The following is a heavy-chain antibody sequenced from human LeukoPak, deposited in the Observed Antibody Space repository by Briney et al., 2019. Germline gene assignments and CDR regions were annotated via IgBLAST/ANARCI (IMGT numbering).Heavy chain of an antibody. CDR1: GFTFSSYA. CDR2: MSGGGGNT. D-gene: IGHD5-18*01. Sequence: GGSLRLSCAASGFTFSSYAMSWVRQAPGKGLEWVSAMSGGGGNTYYADSVKGRFTISSDNSKNTLYLQMNSLRAEDTAVYYCAPDSPDTTLVARDAFDIWGQGTMVTVSS. J-gene: IGHJ3*02. V-gene: IGHV3-23*01. CDR3: APDSPDTTLVARDAFDI.